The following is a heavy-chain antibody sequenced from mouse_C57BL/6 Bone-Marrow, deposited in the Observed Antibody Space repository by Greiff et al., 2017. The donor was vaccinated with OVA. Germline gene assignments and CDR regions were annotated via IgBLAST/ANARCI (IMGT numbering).Heavy chain of an antibody. CDR2: IDPSDSYT. D-gene: IGHD2-3*01. CDR3: ARVNDGYYGYFDV. V-gene: IGHV1-69*01. Sequence: VQLQQPGAELVMPGASVKLSCKASGYTFTSYWMHWVKQRPGQGLEWIGEIDPSDSYTNYNQKFKGKSTLTVDKSSSTAYMQLSSLTSEDSAVYYCARVNDGYYGYFDVWGTGTTVTVSS. J-gene: IGHJ1*03. CDR1: GYTFTSYW.